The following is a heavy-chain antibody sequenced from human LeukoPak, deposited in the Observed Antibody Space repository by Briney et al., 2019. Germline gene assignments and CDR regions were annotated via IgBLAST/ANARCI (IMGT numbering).Heavy chain of an antibody. CDR3: ARDPGLVGGY. CDR1: GGTFSNYA. V-gene: IGHV1-69*05. CDR2: TIPIFNTA. D-gene: IGHD6-19*01. Sequence: ASVKVSCKASGGTFSNYAISWVRQAPGQGLEWMGGTIPIFNTAKYAQKFQGRVTMTTDTSTSTAYMELRSLRSDDTAVYYCARDPGLVGGYWGQGTLVTVSS. J-gene: IGHJ4*02.